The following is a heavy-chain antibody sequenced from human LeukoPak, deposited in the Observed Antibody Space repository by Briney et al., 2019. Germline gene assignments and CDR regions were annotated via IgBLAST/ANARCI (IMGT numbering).Heavy chain of an antibody. J-gene: IGHJ4*02. Sequence: PSETLSLTCTVSGGSISSSSYYWGWIRQPPGKGLEWFGSIYYSGSTYYNPSLKGRVTISVDTSKNQFSLKLSSVTAADTAVYYCARHIVATITGVDYWGQGTLVTVSS. V-gene: IGHV4-39*01. CDR2: IYYSGST. D-gene: IGHD5-12*01. CDR1: GGSISSSSYY. CDR3: ARHIVATITGVDY.